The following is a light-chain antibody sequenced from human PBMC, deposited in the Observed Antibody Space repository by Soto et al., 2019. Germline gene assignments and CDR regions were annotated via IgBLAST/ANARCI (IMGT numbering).Light chain of an antibody. J-gene: IGKJ4*01. V-gene: IGKV1-5*03. Sequence: DIQITQSPSTLSASVGDRVTITCRASQSISSWLAWYQQKPGKAPKLLIYKASSLESGVPSRFSSSGSGTEVTLTFCCLEPDDFATYYCQQYNSYSLIFGGATKVEIE. CDR1: QSISSW. CDR2: KAS. CDR3: QQYNSYSLI.